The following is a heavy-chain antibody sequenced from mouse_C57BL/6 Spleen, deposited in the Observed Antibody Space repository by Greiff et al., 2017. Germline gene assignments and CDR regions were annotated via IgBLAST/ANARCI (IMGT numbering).Heavy chain of an antibody. CDR2: IYPRSGNT. CDR3: AREAY. CDR1: GYTFTSYG. Sequence: VKLVESGAELARPGASVKLSCKASGYTFTSYGISWVKQRTGQGLEWIGEIYPRSGNTYYNEKFQGKATLTADKSYSTAYMELRSLTSEDSSVYFCAREAYGGQGTLVTVAA. V-gene: IGHV1-81*01. J-gene: IGHJ3*01.